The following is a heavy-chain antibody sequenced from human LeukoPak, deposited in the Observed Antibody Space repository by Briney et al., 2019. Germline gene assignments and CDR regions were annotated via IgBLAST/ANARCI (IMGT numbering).Heavy chain of an antibody. CDR1: GFTFSGTH. CDR3: AKDEATSGGGLAS. CDR2: MYTGGTT. J-gene: IGHJ1*01. Sequence: PGGSLRLSCAASGFTFSGTHMSWVRQAPGKGLEWVSAMYTGGTTYYAASVGGRFTFFRDNAKNTLYLQMNSLRPEDTAVYYCAKDEATSGGGLASWGQGTLVIVSS. D-gene: IGHD3-16*01. V-gene: IGHV3-53*01.